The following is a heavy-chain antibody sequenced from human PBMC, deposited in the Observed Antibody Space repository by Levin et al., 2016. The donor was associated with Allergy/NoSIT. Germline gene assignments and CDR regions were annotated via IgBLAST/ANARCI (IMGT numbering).Heavy chain of an antibody. CDR1: GYTFTNYY. D-gene: IGHD3-22*01. J-gene: IGHJ4*02. CDR2: INPSGGST. Sequence: ASVKVSCKASGYTFTNYYMHWVRQAPGQGLEWMGIINPSGGSTSYAQKFQGRVTMTRDTSTSTVHMELSSLRSEDTAVYYCARDPGYYDDNGYFPYYFDYWGQGTLVTVSS. V-gene: IGHV1-46*01. CDR3: ARDPGYYDDNGYFPYYFDY.